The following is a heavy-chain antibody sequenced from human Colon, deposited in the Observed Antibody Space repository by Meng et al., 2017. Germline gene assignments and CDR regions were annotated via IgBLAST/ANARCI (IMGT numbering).Heavy chain of an antibody. CDR3: ARGLFDY. V-gene: IGHV4-39*07. CDR1: GGSISTTTYY. CDR2: INHSGST. J-gene: IGHJ4*02. Sequence: QLQLQESGPGLVKPSETLSLPCTVSGGSISTTTYYWGWIRQPPGKGLEWIGEINHSGSTNYNPSLKSRVTISVDTSKNQFSLKLSSVTAADTAVYYCARGLFDYWGQGTLVTVSS.